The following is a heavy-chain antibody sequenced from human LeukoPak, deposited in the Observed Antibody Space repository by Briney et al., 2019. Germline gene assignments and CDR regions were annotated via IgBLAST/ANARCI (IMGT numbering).Heavy chain of an antibody. CDR1: GFTFSSYA. D-gene: IGHD6-6*01. J-gene: IGHJ6*03. CDR3: AKLSGSSSYYYYYMDV. Sequence: GGSLRLSCAASGFTFSSYAMSWVRQAPGKGLEWVSAISGSGASTYYADSVKGRFTISRDNSKNTLYLQMNSLRAEDTAVYYCAKLSGSSSYYYYYMDVWGKGTTVTVSS. CDR2: ISGSGAST. V-gene: IGHV3-23*01.